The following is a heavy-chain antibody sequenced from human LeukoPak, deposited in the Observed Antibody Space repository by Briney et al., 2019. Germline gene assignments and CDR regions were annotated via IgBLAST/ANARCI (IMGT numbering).Heavy chain of an antibody. Sequence: ASVKVSCKASGYTFTGYYMHWVRQAPGQGLEWMGWINPNSGGTNYAQKFQGRVTMTRDTSISTAYMELSRLRSDDTAVYYCAREGYYYGSGSMSYMDVWGKGTTVTISS. CDR1: GYTFTGYY. CDR3: AREGYYYGSGSMSYMDV. V-gene: IGHV1-2*02. CDR2: INPNSGGT. J-gene: IGHJ6*03. D-gene: IGHD3-10*01.